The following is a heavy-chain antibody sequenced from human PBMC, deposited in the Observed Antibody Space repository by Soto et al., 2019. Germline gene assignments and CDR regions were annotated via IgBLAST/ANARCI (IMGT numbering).Heavy chain of an antibody. V-gene: IGHV1-69*01. CDR1: GGTFSSYA. CDR3: ARVKWAAVVVTGNAFDI. J-gene: IGHJ3*02. Sequence: QVQLVQSGAEVKKPGSSVKVSCKASGGTFSSYAISWVRQAPGQGLEWMGGIIPIFGTANYAQKFQGRVTITADESTSTAYMELRSLRSEDTAVYYCARVKWAAVVVTGNAFDIWGQGTMVTVSS. CDR2: IIPIFGTA. D-gene: IGHD2-21*02.